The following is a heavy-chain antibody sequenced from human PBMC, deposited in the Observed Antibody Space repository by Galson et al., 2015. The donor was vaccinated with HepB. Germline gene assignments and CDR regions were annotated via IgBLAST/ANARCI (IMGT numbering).Heavy chain of an antibody. J-gene: IGHJ4*02. CDR1: GFTFSTCA. V-gene: IGHV3-23*01. Sequence: SLRLSCAASGFTFSTCAMTWVRQAPGKGLEWVSTISGNGGRTYYADSVKGRFTISRDNSKDTLYLHMNSLRAEDTAVHYCAKDQIWEFPHFLHYWVQGTLVTVTS. CDR2: ISGNGGRT. CDR3: AKDQIWEFPHFLHY. D-gene: IGHD5-18*01.